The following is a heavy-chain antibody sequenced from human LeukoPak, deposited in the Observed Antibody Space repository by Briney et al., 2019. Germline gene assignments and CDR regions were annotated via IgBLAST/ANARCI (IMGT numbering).Heavy chain of an antibody. CDR1: GFTSTSSA. CDR3: AKNGQDYDFWSGYHPIDY. D-gene: IGHD3-3*01. J-gene: IGHJ4*02. CDR2: IIGTGGIT. Sequence: GGSLRLSSAASGFTSTSSAMSWGRQAPGKGLGWVSAIIGTGGITYYAGSVKGRFTIYRDNSKNTLYLQINSLRAEDTAVYYCAKNGQDYDFWSGYHPIDYWGQGTLVTVSS. V-gene: IGHV3-23*01.